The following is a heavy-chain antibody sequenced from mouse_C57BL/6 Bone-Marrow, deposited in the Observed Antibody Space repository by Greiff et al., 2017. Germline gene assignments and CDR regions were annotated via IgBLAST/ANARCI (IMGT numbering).Heavy chain of an antibody. V-gene: IGHV5-6*02. Sequence: EVKLVESGGDLVKPGGSLTLSCAASGFTFSSYGMSWVRQTPDKRLEWVATISSGGSYTYYPDSVKGRFPISRDNAKNTLYLQMSSLKDEDTAMYYWARHSFMLFFWGQGTLVTVSA. CDR3: ARHSFMLFF. D-gene: IGHD1-1*01. CDR2: ISSGGSYT. CDR1: GFTFSSYG. J-gene: IGHJ3*01.